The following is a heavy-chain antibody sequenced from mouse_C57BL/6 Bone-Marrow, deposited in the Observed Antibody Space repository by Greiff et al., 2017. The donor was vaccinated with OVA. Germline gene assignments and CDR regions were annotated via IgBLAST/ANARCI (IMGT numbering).Heavy chain of an antibody. J-gene: IGHJ4*01. Sequence: EVKLMESGGDLVKPGGSLKLSCAASGFTFSSYGMSWVRQTPDTRLEWVATISSGGSYTYYPDSVKGRFTISRDNAKNTLYLQMSSLKSEDTAMYYCARNGYDDAMDYWGQGTSVTVSS. D-gene: IGHD2-2*01. CDR2: ISSGGSYT. V-gene: IGHV5-6*01. CDR3: ARNGYDDAMDY. CDR1: GFTFSSYG.